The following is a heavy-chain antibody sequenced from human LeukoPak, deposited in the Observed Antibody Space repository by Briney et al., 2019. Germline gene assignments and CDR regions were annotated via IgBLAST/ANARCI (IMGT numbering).Heavy chain of an antibody. D-gene: IGHD1-20*01. Sequence: GGSLRLSCAASGFTVSSTYMSWLRQAPGKGLEWVALIYTGGTTYYADSVKGRFTISRDNSENTLYLQMNSLRAEDTAVYYCARGITGSNNWFDPWGQGTLVTVSS. CDR1: GFTVSSTY. CDR2: IYTGGTT. J-gene: IGHJ5*02. CDR3: ARGITGSNNWFDP. V-gene: IGHV3-53*01.